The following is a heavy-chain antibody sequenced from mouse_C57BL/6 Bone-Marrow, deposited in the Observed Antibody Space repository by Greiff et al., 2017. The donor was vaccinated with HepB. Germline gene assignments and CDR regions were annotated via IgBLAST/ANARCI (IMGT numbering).Heavy chain of an antibody. Sequence: EVQGVESGGGLVKPGGSLKLSCAASGFTFSSYAMSWVRQTPEKRLEWVATISDGGSYTYYPDNVKGRFTISRDNAKNNLYLQMSHLKSEDTAMYYCAREVTGTWFAYWGQGTLVTVSA. CDR2: ISDGGSYT. CDR3: AREVTGTWFAY. J-gene: IGHJ3*01. V-gene: IGHV5-4*01. CDR1: GFTFSSYA. D-gene: IGHD4-1*01.